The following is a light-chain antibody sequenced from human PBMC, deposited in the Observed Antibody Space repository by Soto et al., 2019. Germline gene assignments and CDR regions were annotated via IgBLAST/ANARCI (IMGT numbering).Light chain of an antibody. CDR1: QSVSSSY. V-gene: IGKV3-20*01. J-gene: IGKJ1*01. CDR3: QQYGSSPLT. Sequence: ELVWTQSPGTLSLSPGERATLSCRASQSVSSSYLAWYQQKPGQAPRLLIYGASSRATGIPDRFSGSGSGTDFTLTISRLEPEDFAVYYCQQYGSSPLTFGQGTKVDIK. CDR2: GAS.